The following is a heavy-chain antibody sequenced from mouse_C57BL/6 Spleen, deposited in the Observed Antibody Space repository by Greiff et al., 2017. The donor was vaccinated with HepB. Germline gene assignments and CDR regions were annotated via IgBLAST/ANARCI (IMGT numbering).Heavy chain of an antibody. CDR3: ARDKSYFDY. J-gene: IGHJ2*01. CDR2: ISDGGSST. Sequence: EVKVVESGGGLVKPGGSLKLSCAASGFTFSSYAMSWVRQTPEKRLEWVATISDGGSSTYYPDNVKGRFTISRDNAKNNLYLQMSHLKSEDTAMYYCARDKSYFDYWGQGTTLTVSS. V-gene: IGHV5-4*01. CDR1: GFTFSSYA.